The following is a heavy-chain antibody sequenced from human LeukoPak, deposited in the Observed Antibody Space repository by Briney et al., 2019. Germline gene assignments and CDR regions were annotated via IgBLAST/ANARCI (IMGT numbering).Heavy chain of an antibody. Sequence: PGGSLRLSCAASGFTFSSYWMHWVRQAPGKVLVRVSRINSDGSSTSYADSVKGRFTISRDNAKNTLYLQMNSLRAEDTAVYYCARELWFGELLALDYWGQGTLVTVSS. D-gene: IGHD3-10*01. V-gene: IGHV3-74*01. CDR3: ARELWFGELLALDY. CDR1: GFTFSSYW. J-gene: IGHJ4*02. CDR2: INSDGSST.